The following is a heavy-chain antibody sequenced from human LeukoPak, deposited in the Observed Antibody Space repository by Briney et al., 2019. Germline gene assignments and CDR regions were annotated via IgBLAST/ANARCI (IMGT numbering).Heavy chain of an antibody. CDR3: AKDVLRFLEWLLDY. D-gene: IGHD3-3*01. CDR1: GFTFSSYG. Sequence: GGSLRLSCAASGFTFSSYGMHWVSQAPGKRLEWVAFIRYDGSNKYYADSVKGRFTISRDNSKNTLYLQMNSLRAEDTAVYYCAKDVLRFLEWLLDYWGQGTLITVSS. CDR2: IRYDGSNK. V-gene: IGHV3-30*02. J-gene: IGHJ4*02.